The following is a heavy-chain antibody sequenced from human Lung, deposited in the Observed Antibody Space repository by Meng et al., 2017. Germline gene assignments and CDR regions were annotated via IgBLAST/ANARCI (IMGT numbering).Heavy chain of an antibody. J-gene: IGHJ4*02. V-gene: IGHV4-34*01. Sequence: QVQLQESGPGLLKPSETLSLTCVVSGGSFSDYYCSWIRQPPGKGLEWIGEINHSGSTNYNPSLESRATISVATSQNNLSLKLSSVTAADSAVYYCARGPTTMAHDFDYWGQGTLVTVSS. CDR2: INHSGST. D-gene: IGHD4-11*01. CDR1: GGSFSDYY. CDR3: ARGPTTMAHDFDY.